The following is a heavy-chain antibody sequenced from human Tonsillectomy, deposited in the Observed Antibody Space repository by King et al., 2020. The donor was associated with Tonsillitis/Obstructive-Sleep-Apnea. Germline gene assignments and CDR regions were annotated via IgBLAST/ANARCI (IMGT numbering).Heavy chain of an antibody. Sequence: QLQESGPGLVKPSETLSLTCTVSGGSISSSSYYWGWIRQPPGKGLEWIGSIYDSGSTYYNPSLKSRVTISVDTSKNQFSLKLSSVTAADTAVYYCADYQLPNDAFDIWGQGTMVTVSS. CDR2: IYDSGST. V-gene: IGHV4-39*01. J-gene: IGHJ3*02. CDR3: ADYQLPNDAFDI. CDR1: GGSISSSSYY. D-gene: IGHD2-2*01.